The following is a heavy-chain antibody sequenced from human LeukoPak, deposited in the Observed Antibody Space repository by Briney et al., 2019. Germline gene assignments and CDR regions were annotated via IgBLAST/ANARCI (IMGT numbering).Heavy chain of an antibody. V-gene: IGHV3-9*01. CDR3: AKEIYYGSGSPFDY. CDR1: GFIFDDYA. Sequence: GGSLRLSCAASGFIFDDYAMHWVRQAPGKGLEWVSGISWNSGSIGYADSVKGRFTISRDNAKNSLYLQMNSLRAEDTALYYCAKEIYYGSGSPFDYWGQGTLVTVSS. CDR2: ISWNSGSI. D-gene: IGHD3-10*01. J-gene: IGHJ4*02.